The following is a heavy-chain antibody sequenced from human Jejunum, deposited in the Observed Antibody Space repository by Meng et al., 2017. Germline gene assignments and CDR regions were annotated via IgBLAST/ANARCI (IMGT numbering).Heavy chain of an antibody. CDR3: AKDERVDTGVVKYYYYYGMDV. Sequence: GESLKISCAASGFSFSSYVMAWVRQAPGKGLEWVSGISGSGSSTYYRDSVKGRFTISRDNSKNILYLQMNSLRAEDTAVYYCAKDERVDTGVVKYYYYYGMDVWGQGTMVTVSS. CDR1: GFSFSSYV. V-gene: IGHV3-23*01. J-gene: IGHJ6*02. D-gene: IGHD5-18*01. CDR2: ISGSGSST.